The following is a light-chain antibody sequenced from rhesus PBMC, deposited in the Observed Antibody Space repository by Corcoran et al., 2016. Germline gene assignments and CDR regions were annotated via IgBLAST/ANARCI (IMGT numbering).Light chain of an antibody. V-gene: IGKV3-24*01. CDR3: LQRNNWPLT. CDR1: PSDSSS. J-gene: IGKJ4*01. CDR2: GAS. Sequence: EIVMTQSPATLSLSPGERATLSCRASPSDSSSSAWYQQKPGQAPRLLISGASSRATGLPDRFSGSGSGTDFTLTRSSLKPGNVAGYDCLQRNNWPLTFGGGNKVELK.